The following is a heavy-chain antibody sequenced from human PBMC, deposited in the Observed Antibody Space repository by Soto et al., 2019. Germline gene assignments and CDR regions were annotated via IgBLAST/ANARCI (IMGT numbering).Heavy chain of an antibody. J-gene: IGHJ3*02. CDR3: ARGLMRVGLDI. Sequence: SQTLSLTCAISGDSVSSSSVTWNWIRQSPSRGLEWLGRTYCRSKWYNDYAVSVKSRITITPDTSRNQFSLQLNSVTPEDTAVYYCARGLMRVGLDIWGQGTMVTVSS. V-gene: IGHV6-1*01. CDR1: GDSVSSSSVT. D-gene: IGHD2-8*01. CDR2: TYCRSKWYN.